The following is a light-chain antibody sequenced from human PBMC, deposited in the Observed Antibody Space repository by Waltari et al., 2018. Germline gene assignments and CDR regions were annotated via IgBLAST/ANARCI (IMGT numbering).Light chain of an antibody. J-gene: IGLJ2*01. V-gene: IGLV3-21*04. CDR1: NIESKM. CDR2: YDS. Sequence: SYVLTQTPSVSLAPGQTALITCGGDNIESKMVHWYQLQPGQAPVLVMFYDSDRPPGIPDRFSGSNSGNTATLTISRVEDDDEADYFCQVWDDSNNSGVFGGGTKLTVL. CDR3: QVWDDSNNSGV.